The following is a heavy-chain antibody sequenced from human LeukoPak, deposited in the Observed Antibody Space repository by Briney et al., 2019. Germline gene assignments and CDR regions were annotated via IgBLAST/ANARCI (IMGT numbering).Heavy chain of an antibody. V-gene: IGHV4-34*01. CDR2: INHSGST. CDR1: GGSFSGYY. CDR3: ARRGYCSSTSCYFWFDP. Sequence: SETLSLTCAVYGGSFSGYYWSWIRQPPGRGLEWIGEINHSGSTNYNPSLKSRVTISVDTSKNQFSLKLSSVTAADTAVYYCARRGYCSSTSCYFWFDPWGQGTLVTVSS. J-gene: IGHJ5*02. D-gene: IGHD2-2*01.